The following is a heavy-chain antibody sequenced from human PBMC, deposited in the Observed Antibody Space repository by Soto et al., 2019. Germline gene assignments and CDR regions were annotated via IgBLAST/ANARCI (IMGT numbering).Heavy chain of an antibody. V-gene: IGHV5-51*01. CDR3: AGQSIAAAGTFLYYGMDV. Sequence: GESLKISCKGSGYSFTSYWIGWVRQMPGKGLEWMGIIYPGDSDTRYSPSFQGQVTISADKSISTAYLQWSSLKASDTAMYYCAGQSIAAAGTFLYYGMDVWGQGTTVTVSS. D-gene: IGHD6-13*01. CDR1: GYSFTSYW. CDR2: IYPGDSDT. J-gene: IGHJ6*02.